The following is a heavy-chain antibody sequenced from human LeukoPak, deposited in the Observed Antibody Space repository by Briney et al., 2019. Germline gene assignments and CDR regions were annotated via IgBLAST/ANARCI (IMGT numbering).Heavy chain of an antibody. J-gene: IGHJ6*02. CDR2: ISGSGGST. CDR1: GFTFSSYA. CDR3: AKVPSIEYYYYGMDV. V-gene: IGHV3-23*01. Sequence: GGSLRLSCAASGFTFSSYAMSWVRQAPGKGLEWVSAISGSGGSTYYADSVKGRYTISRDNSKNTLYLQVNSLRAEDTAVYYCAKVPSIEYYYYGMDVWGQGTTVTVSS. D-gene: IGHD5-24*01.